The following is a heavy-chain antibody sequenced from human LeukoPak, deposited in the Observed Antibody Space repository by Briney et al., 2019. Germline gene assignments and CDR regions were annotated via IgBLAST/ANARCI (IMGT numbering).Heavy chain of an antibody. CDR2: IYPGDSDT. CDR1: GYSFTNYW. J-gene: IGHJ4*02. Sequence: GESLKISCKGSGYSFTNYWIGWVRQMPGKGLEWMGIIYPGDSDTKYSPSFQGQVTISADKSITTAYLQWSSLKAADTAMYYCARQRNIAAAGTLWGQGTLVTVSS. CDR3: ARQRNIAAAGTL. V-gene: IGHV5-51*01. D-gene: IGHD6-13*01.